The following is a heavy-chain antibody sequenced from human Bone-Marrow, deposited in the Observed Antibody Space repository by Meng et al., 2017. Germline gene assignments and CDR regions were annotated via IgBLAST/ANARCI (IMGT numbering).Heavy chain of an antibody. CDR1: GFTFSSYA. CDR3: ARGPTVNDLDY. V-gene: IGHV3-33*08. CDR2: IWYDGSNK. J-gene: IGHJ4*02. D-gene: IGHD4-17*01. Sequence: GESLKISCAASGFTFSSYAIHWVRQAPGKGLEWVAVIWYDGSNKYYADSVKGRFTISRDNSKNTLYLQMNSLRAEDTAVYYCARGPTVNDLDYWGQGTLVTVSS.